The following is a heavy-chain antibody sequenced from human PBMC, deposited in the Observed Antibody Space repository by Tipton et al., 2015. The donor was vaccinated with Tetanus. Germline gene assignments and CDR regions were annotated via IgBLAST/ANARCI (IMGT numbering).Heavy chain of an antibody. Sequence: LRLSCTVSGGSISSGDYYWSWIRQPPGKGLEWIGYIYYSGSTYYNPSLKSRVTISVDTSKNQFSLKLSSVTAADTAVYYCAREDVLGLTTVTTLGDYWGQGTLVTVPS. J-gene: IGHJ4*02. V-gene: IGHV4-30-4*01. CDR2: IYYSGST. CDR3: AREDVLGLTTVTTLGDY. CDR1: GGSISSGDYY. D-gene: IGHD4-17*01.